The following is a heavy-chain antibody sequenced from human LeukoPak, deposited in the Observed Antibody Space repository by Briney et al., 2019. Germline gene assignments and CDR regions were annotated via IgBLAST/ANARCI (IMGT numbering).Heavy chain of an antibody. CDR1: GNYW. Sequence: PGGSLRLSCAASGNYWMHWVRQAPGKGLEWVSAISNNGGYTYYADSVQGRFTISRDNSKSTLCLQTNSLRAEDTAVYYCAKQLGYCSDGSCYFPYWGQGTLVTVSS. CDR2: ISNNGGYT. CDR3: AKQLGYCSDGSCYFPY. D-gene: IGHD2-15*01. V-gene: IGHV3-23*01. J-gene: IGHJ4*02.